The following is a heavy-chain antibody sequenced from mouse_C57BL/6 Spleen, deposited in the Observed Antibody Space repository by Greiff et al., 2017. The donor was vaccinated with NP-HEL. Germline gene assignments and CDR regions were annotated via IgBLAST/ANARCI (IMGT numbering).Heavy chain of an antibody. D-gene: IGHD4-1*01. CDR2: ISSGSSTI. V-gene: IGHV5-17*01. CDR1: GFTFSDYG. J-gene: IGHJ3*01. CDR3: ARSETGTPY. Sequence: EVKLVESGGGLVKPGGSLKLSCAASGFTFSDYGMHWVRQAPEKGLEWVAYISSGSSTIYYADTVKGRFTISRDNAKNTLFLQMTSLRSEDTAMYYCARSETGTPYWGQGTLVTVSA.